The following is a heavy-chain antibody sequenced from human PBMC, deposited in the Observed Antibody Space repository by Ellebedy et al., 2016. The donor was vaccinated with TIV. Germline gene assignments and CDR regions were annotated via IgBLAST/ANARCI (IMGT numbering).Heavy chain of an antibody. V-gene: IGHV3-7*04. D-gene: IGHD1-26*01. J-gene: IGHJ4*02. CDR2: IHQDGSDK. CDR1: GFTFSNYY. CDR3: ARAGSYRFDY. Sequence: PGGSLRLSCAAAGFTFSNYYMTCVRQAPGKGLELVANIHQDGSDKHYVDSVKGRFTISRDNAKNSLYLQMNSLRREDTGVYFCARAGSYRFDYWGQGSLVTVSS.